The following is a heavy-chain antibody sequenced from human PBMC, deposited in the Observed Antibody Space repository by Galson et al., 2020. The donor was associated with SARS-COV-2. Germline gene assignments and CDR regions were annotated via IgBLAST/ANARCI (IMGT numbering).Heavy chain of an antibody. V-gene: IGHV4-30-4*01. CDR3: ARFTRGKFLTLIVAGVFDY. Sequence: ETSETLSLTCTVSGGPIISGDYYWSWIRQPPGKGLEWIGYIYYSGSTYYNPSLKRRVTITVDTSKNQFSLKLSPVTAADTAVYYCARFTRGKFLTLIVAGVFDYWGQGTLFTLSP. CDR2: IYYSGST. CDR1: GGPIISGDYY. J-gene: IGHJ4*02. D-gene: IGHD3-22*01.